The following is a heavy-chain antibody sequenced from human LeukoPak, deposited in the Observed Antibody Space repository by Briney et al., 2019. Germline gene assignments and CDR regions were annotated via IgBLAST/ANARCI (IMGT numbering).Heavy chain of an antibody. CDR1: GGSINSYY. D-gene: IGHD4-23*01. J-gene: IGHJ4*02. Sequence: SEPLSLTCTVSGGSINSYYWSWIRQPAGKGLVWIGCIYSSGSTNYNPSLKSRVSMSVDTSKNQFSLKLTSVTAADTAVYYCERGGKATVVTMWGQGILVTVSS. CDR2: IYSSGST. V-gene: IGHV4-4*07. CDR3: ERGGKATVVTM.